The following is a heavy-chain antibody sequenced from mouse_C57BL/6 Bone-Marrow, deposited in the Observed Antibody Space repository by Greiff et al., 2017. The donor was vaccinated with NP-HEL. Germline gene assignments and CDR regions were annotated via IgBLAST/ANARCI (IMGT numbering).Heavy chain of an antibody. Sequence: EVQLQQSGPELVKPGASVKISCKASGYTFTDYYMNWVKQSHGKSLEWIGDINPNNGGTSYNQKFKGKATLTVDKSSSTAYMELRSLTSEDSAVYYCAIPLDGYYFDYWGQGTTLTVSS. CDR2: INPNNGGT. V-gene: IGHV1-26*01. J-gene: IGHJ2*01. CDR3: AIPLDGYYFDY. D-gene: IGHD2-3*01. CDR1: GYTFTDYY.